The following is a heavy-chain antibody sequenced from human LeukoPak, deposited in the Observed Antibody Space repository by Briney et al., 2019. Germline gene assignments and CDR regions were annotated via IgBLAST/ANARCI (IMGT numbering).Heavy chain of an antibody. CDR3: ATTHIAADRYFDY. V-gene: IGHV3-53*01. CDR2: IYSGGST. J-gene: IGHJ4*02. CDR1: GFTISSNY. D-gene: IGHD6-13*01. Sequence: GSLRLSCAASGFTISSNYMSWVRQAPGKGLEWVSVIYSGGSTYYADSVKGRFTISRDNSKNTLYLQMNSLRAEDTAVYYCATTHIAADRYFDYWGQGTLVTVSS.